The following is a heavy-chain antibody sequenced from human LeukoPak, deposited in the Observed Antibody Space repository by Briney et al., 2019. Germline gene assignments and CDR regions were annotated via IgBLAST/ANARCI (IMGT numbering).Heavy chain of an antibody. CDR2: IIPIFGTA. CDR3: AILRWGGNPLDAFDI. J-gene: IGHJ3*02. CDR1: GGTFSSYA. V-gene: IGHV1-69*05. Sequence: GASVKVSCKASGGTFSSYAISWVRQAPGQGLEWMGRIIPIFGTANYAQKFQGRVTITTDESTSTAYMELSSLRSEDTAVYYCAILRWGGNPLDAFDIWGQGIMVTVSS. D-gene: IGHD4-23*01.